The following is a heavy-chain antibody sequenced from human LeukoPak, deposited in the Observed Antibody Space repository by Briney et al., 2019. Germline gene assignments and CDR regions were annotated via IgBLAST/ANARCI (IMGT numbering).Heavy chain of an antibody. D-gene: IGHD2-8*02. V-gene: IGHV4-59*08. CDR2: IYYSGST. Sequence: SETLSLTCTVSGGSISSYYWSWIRQPPGKGPEWIGYIYYSGSTNYNPSLKSRVTISVDTSKNQFSLKLSSVTAADTAVYYCARQGPWYYFDYWGQGTLVTVSS. CDR3: ARQGPWYYFDY. CDR1: GGSISSYY. J-gene: IGHJ4*02.